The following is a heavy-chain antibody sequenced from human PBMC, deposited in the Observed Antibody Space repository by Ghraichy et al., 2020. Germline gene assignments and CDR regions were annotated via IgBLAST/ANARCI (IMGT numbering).Heavy chain of an antibody. D-gene: IGHD2-21*01. Sequence: WGSLRLSCAVSGFCFSSYWMSWVRQAPGKGLEWVANIKQDGSDNYYVDSVNGRFTISRDNAKNSLYLQMNSLRAEDTAVYYCARHITKAGRDPRGQGTQVTVSS. CDR3: ARHITKAGRDP. CDR2: IKQDGSDN. J-gene: IGHJ5*02. CDR1: GFCFSSYW. V-gene: IGHV3-7*03.